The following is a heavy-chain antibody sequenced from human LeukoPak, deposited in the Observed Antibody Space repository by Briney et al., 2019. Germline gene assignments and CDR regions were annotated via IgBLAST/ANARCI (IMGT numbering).Heavy chain of an antibody. Sequence: PGGSLRLSCAASRFTFTSYTMNWVRQAPGKGLEWVGRVKTKTDGGTTDYAAPVKGRFTISRDDSKNTLYLQMNSLKTEDTAVYYCATYRMGRFDPWGQGTLVTVSS. J-gene: IGHJ5*02. D-gene: IGHD2-8*01. V-gene: IGHV3-15*01. CDR1: RFTFTSYT. CDR2: VKTKTDGGTT. CDR3: ATYRMGRFDP.